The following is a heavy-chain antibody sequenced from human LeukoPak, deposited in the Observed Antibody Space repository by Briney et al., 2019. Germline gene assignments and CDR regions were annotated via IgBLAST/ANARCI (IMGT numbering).Heavy chain of an antibody. J-gene: IGHJ5*02. CDR1: GGSFSGYY. CDR3: AREGDSSSVGWFDP. CDR2: IYYTGTT. V-gene: IGHV4-34*01. Sequence: SETLSLTCAVYGGSFSGYYWSWIRQSPGKNLEWLGSIYYTGTTHYNPSLKSRVTISVDTSKNQFSQNLSSVTAADTAVYYCAREGDSSSVGWFDPWGQGTLVTVSS. D-gene: IGHD6-13*01.